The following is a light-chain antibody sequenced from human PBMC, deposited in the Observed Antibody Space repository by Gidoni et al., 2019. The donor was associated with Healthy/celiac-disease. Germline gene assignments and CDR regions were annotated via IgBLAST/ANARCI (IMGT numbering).Light chain of an antibody. CDR1: QSSSSW. J-gene: IGKJ3*01. V-gene: IGKV1-5*03. CDR3: QQYNSYVT. CDR2: KAS. Sequence: DIQMTQSPSTLSASVGDRVTITCRASQSSSSWLAWYQQKPGKAPKLLIYKASSLESGVPSRFSGSGSGTEFTLTISSLQPDDFATYYCQQYNSYVTFGPGTKVDIK.